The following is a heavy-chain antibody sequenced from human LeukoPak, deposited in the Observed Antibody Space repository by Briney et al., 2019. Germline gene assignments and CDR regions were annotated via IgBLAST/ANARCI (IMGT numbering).Heavy chain of an antibody. D-gene: IGHD3-22*01. V-gene: IGHV3-23*01. CDR2: ISGSGGST. J-gene: IGHJ4*02. CDR3: AKALGSGYYYDSSGSPVGY. CDR1: GFTFSSYA. Sequence: GGSLKLSXAASGFTFSSYAMSWVRQAPGKGVEWVSAISGSGGSTYYADSVKGRFTISRDNSKNTLYLQMNSLRAEDTAVYYCAKALGSGYYYDSSGSPVGYWGQGTLVTVSS.